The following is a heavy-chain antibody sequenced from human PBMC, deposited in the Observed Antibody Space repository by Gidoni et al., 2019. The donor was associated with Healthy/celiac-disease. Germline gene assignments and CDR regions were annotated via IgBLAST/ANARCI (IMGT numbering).Heavy chain of an antibody. CDR3: AKAVPTTIFGGFDWFDP. J-gene: IGHJ5*02. V-gene: IGHV3-23*01. D-gene: IGHD3-3*01. Sequence: EVQLLESGGGLVQPGGSMRLSCAASGFTFSSYAMSWVRQAPGKGLEVVSAISGSGGSTYYADSVKGRFTISRDNSKNTLYLQMNSLRAEDTAVYYCAKAVPTTIFGGFDWFDPWGQGTLVTVSS. CDR2: ISGSGGST. CDR1: GFTFSSYA.